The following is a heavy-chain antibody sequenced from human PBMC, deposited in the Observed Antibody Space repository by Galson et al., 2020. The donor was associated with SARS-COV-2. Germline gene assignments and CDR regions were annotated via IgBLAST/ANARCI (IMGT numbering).Heavy chain of an antibody. CDR3: ARGKRIFRGYDSEMDY. D-gene: IGHD5-12*01. CDR2: ISSSSSTI. CDR1: GFTFSDYS. V-gene: IGHV3-48*04. Sequence: GGSLRLSCAASGFTFSDYSMNWVRQAPGRGLEWVAYISSSSSTISYADSVKGRFTISRDNAKNSLSLHMDSLRAEDTAVYYCARGKRIFRGYDSEMDYWGQGTLVPVSS. J-gene: IGHJ4*02.